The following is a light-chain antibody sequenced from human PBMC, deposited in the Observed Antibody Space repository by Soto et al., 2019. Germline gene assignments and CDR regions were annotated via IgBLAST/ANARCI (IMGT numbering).Light chain of an antibody. CDR2: GAS. J-gene: IGKJ1*01. Sequence: SVLTQSPGTLSFSPCEIATLSCSASQSVSSTYLAWYQQKPGQAPRLLFYGASSRATDIPDRFSGSGSGTDFTLTISRQEPEDFAVYYCQQYGSSPPWTFGQGTKVDI. CDR1: QSVSSTY. CDR3: QQYGSSPPWT. V-gene: IGKV3-20*01.